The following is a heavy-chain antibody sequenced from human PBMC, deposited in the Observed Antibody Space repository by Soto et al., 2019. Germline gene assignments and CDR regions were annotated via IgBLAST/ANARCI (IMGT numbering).Heavy chain of an antibody. Sequence: PSETLSLTCAVYGGSFSGYYWSWIRQPPGKGLEWIGEINHSGSTNYNPSLKSRVTISVDTSKNQFSLKLSSVTAADTAVYYCARKGGGEDTAMTFDPWGQGTLVTVPS. CDR1: GGSFSGYY. V-gene: IGHV4-34*01. CDR2: INHSGST. CDR3: ARKGGGEDTAMTFDP. D-gene: IGHD5-18*01. J-gene: IGHJ5*02.